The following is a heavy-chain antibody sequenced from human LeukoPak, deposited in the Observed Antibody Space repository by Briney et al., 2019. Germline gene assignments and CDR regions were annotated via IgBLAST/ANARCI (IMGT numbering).Heavy chain of an antibody. CDR2: MRDRNKNYAT. CDR1: GFGFQRSG. Sequence: PGGSLRLFCPASGFGFQRSGGQWVRQSSGRGLEWVGCMRDRNKNYATIYAASMRGRFTISRDDSKNTATLHMNTLRTEHTAVYLCITQLEYVTPDCCGQGSLVTVSS. D-gene: IGHD3-16*01. CDR3: ITQLEYVTPDC. V-gene: IGHV3-73*01. J-gene: IGHJ4*02.